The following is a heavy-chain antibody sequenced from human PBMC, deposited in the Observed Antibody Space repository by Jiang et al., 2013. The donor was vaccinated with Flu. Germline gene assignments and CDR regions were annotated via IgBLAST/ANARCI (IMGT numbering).Heavy chain of an antibody. CDR1: GFSLSSSGLR. Sequence: PTQTLTLTCTFSGFSLSSSGLRVSWIRQTPGKALEWLARIDWDDDKFYSTSLKTRLTISKDTSKNQVVLTMTNMDPVDTATYYCARSGSGSGSYPFDPWGQGTLVTVSS. J-gene: IGHJ5*02. CDR2: IDWDDDK. D-gene: IGHD3-10*01. V-gene: IGHV2-70*04. CDR3: ARSGSGSGSYPFDP.